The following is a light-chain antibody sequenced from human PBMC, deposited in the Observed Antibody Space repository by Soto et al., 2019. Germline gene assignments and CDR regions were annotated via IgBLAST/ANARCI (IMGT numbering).Light chain of an antibody. CDR1: SSDVGGYNY. CDR3: LSYTSSNTLV. V-gene: IGLV2-14*01. Sequence: QSALTQPASVSGSPGQSIHIPCTGTSSDVGGYNYVSWYQQHPGETPKLMIYEVSNRPSGVSNRLSGSKSDNTAYLTISGLQAEDEADYYCLSYTSSNTLVFGGGTKLTVL. J-gene: IGLJ3*02. CDR2: EVS.